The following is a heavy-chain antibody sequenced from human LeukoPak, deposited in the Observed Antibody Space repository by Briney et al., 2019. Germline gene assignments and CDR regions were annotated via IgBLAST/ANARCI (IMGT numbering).Heavy chain of an antibody. Sequence: GTSVKVSCKASGYTFTSYAFSWVRQAPGQGLEWIGWVSGYNGNTNYAQKVQGRVTMTTDTSTSTAYMELRSLRSDDTAVYYCARAYTGFDYWGQGTLVTVSS. V-gene: IGHV1-18*04. CDR2: VSGYNGNT. CDR1: GYTFTSYA. D-gene: IGHD5-18*01. CDR3: ARAYTGFDY. J-gene: IGHJ4*02.